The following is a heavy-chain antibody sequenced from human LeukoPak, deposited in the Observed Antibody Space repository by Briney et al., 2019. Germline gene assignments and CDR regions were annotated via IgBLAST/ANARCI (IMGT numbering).Heavy chain of an antibody. CDR2: IYHNGST. V-gene: IGHV4-38-2*01. Sequence: SETLSLTRAVSGYSISSGYYWGWIRQPPGKGLEWIGSIYHNGSTYYNPSLKSRVTISVDTSKNQFSLKLSSVTAADTAVYYCARQHDYGDYWGQGTLVTVSS. CDR3: ARQHDYGDY. CDR1: GYSISSGYY. J-gene: IGHJ4*02.